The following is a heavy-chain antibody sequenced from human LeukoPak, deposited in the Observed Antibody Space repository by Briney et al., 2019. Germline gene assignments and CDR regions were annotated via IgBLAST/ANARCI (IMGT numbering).Heavy chain of an antibody. V-gene: IGHV3-23*01. CDR1: GFTFSSYA. CDR2: ISGSGGST. CDR3: ARDRIWFRGRIDY. J-gene: IGHJ4*02. D-gene: IGHD3-10*01. Sequence: GGSLRLSCAASGFTFSSYAMSWVRQAPGKGLEWVSAISGSGGSTYYADSVKGRFTISRDNSKNTLYLQMNSLRAEDTAVYYCARDRIWFRGRIDYWGQGTLVTVSS.